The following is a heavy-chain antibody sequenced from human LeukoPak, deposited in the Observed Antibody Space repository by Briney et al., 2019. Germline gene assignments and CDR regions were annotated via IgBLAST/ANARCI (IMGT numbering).Heavy chain of an antibody. J-gene: IGHJ5*02. D-gene: IGHD5-12*01. CDR1: GGSISSGGHY. Sequence: SETLSLTCTVSGGSISSGGHYWSWIRQHPGKGLEWIGYIYYSGSTYYNPSLKSRVTISVDTSKNQFSLKLSSVTAADTAVYYCARGWMVATSDVWFDPWGQGTLVTVSS. CDR3: ARGWMVATSDVWFDP. V-gene: IGHV4-31*03. CDR2: IYYSGST.